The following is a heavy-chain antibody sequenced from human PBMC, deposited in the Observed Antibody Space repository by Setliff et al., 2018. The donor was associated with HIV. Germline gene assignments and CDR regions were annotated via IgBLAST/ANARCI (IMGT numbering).Heavy chain of an antibody. CDR2: ILHSGST. V-gene: IGHV4-34*12. CDR1: GGSFSGFY. Sequence: SETLSLTCAVYGGSFSGFYWSWIRQPPGKGLEWIGEILHSGSTNYNPSLKSRVSISVDTSKNQLSLKLSSVTAAETAVYYCARFDPVSSGWPYYYYGMDVWGQGTTVAVAS. CDR3: ARFDPVSSGWPYYYYGMDV. D-gene: IGHD6-19*01. J-gene: IGHJ6*02.